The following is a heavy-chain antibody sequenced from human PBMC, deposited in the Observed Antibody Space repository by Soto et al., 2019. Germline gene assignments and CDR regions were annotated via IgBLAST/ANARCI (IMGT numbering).Heavy chain of an antibody. V-gene: IGHV1-2*02. Sequence: QLHLVQSGAVVKKPGASVTVSCSASGYPVTAYYMHWVRQAPGRGLEWMGGINPATGAAKYTQTFRGRVTMPRDTPTGTVFMELSGLTSGDTAVFCWRRGGGVGVAGSAAFDMWGQGTVVTVSS. D-gene: IGHD3-3*01. CDR2: INPATGAA. CDR3: RRGGGVGVAGSAAFDM. CDR1: GYPVTAYY. J-gene: IGHJ3*02.